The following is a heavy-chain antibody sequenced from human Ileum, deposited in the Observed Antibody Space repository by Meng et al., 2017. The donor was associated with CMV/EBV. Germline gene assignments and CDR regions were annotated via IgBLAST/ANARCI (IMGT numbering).Heavy chain of an antibody. J-gene: IGHJ4*02. CDR2: INTDGTTT. D-gene: IGHD2-2*01. Sequence: GESLKISCTASGITFRSYWMHWVRQSPGEGLVWVSRINTDGTTTVYADFVKGRFTISRDNSKNTLYLLMNSLRAEDTAVYYCAKADEYCTSTRCYVYYFDYWGQGTLVTVSS. CDR1: GITFRSYW. V-gene: IGHV3-74*01. CDR3: AKADEYCTSTRCYVYYFDY.